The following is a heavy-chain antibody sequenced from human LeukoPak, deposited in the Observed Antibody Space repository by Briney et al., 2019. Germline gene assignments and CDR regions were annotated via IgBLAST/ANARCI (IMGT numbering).Heavy chain of an antibody. CDR3: ARAPYYYDSSGPIDY. J-gene: IGHJ4*02. D-gene: IGHD3-22*01. Sequence: ASVKVSCKASGYTFTGYYMHWVRQAPGQGLEWMGWINPNSGDANYAQKFQGRVTMTRDTSISTAYMELSRLRSDDTAVYYCARAPYYYDSSGPIDYWGQGTLVTVSS. V-gene: IGHV1-2*02. CDR2: INPNSGDA. CDR1: GYTFTGYY.